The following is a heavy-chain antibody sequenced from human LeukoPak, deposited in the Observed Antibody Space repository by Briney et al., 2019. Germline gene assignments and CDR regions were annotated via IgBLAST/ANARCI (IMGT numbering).Heavy chain of an antibody. V-gene: IGHV3-9*03. D-gene: IGHD4-23*01. Sequence: GGSLRLSCAASGFTFDDYAMHWVRQAPGKGLEWVSGISWNSGSIDYADSVKGRFTISRDNAKKFLFLQMNSLRVEDMALYYCAKGGGPYGGIRGYFDYWGQGTLVTASS. J-gene: IGHJ4*02. CDR3: AKGGGPYGGIRGYFDY. CDR2: ISWNSGSI. CDR1: GFTFDDYA.